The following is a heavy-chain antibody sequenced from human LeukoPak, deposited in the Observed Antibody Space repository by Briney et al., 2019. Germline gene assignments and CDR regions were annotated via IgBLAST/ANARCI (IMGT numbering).Heavy chain of an antibody. V-gene: IGHV1-2*02. CDR1: GYAFTGYF. CDR3: ARDDCPSTTCSAGP. Sequence: ASVKVSCKASGYAFTGYFIHWVRQAPGQGLEWMGWINPNSGGTVYAQKFQGRVTMTRDTSISTAYMELSRLRSDDTAVYYCARDDCPSTTCSAGPWGRGTLVTVSS. D-gene: IGHD2-2*01. CDR2: INPNSGGT. J-gene: IGHJ5*02.